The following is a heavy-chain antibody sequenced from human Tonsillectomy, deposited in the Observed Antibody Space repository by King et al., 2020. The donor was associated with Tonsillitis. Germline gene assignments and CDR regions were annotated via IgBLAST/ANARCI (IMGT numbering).Heavy chain of an antibody. D-gene: IGHD3-10*01. CDR3: ARENAVRGVMYGLRYGSNWFDP. Sequence: VQLQESGPGLVKPSETLSLTCTVSGGSISSYYWSWIRQPPGKGLEWIGYIYYSGSTNYNPSLKSRVTISVDTSKNQFSLKLSSVTAADTAVYYCARENAVRGVMYGLRYGSNWFDPWGQGTLVTVSS. CDR1: GGSISSYY. J-gene: IGHJ5*02. CDR2: IYYSGST. V-gene: IGHV4-59*01.